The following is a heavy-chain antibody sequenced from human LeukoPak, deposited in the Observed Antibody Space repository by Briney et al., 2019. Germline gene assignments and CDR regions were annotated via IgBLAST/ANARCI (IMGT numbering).Heavy chain of an antibody. J-gene: IGHJ4*02. CDR3: ARRVEVSGTPFFDY. CDR2: IRSKAYGGTT. D-gene: IGHD6-19*01. CDR1: GFTFGDYA. V-gene: IGHV3-49*04. Sequence: PGGSLRLSCTASGFTFGDYAMSWVRQAPGKGLEWVGFIRSKAYGGTTEYAASVKGRFTISRDDSKSTAYLQMNSLKTEDTAVYYCARRVEVSGTPFFDYWGQGTLVTVSS.